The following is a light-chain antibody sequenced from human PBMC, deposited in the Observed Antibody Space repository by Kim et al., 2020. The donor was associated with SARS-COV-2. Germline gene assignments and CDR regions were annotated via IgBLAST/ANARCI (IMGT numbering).Light chain of an antibody. J-gene: IGKJ2*03. CDR2: AAS. CDR3: QQSYSTPLHS. V-gene: IGKV1-39*01. Sequence: ASVGDRVTITSRASQNISTYLNWYQQKPAKAPQLLIYAASSLRSGVPSRFSGSGSGTDFTLTISSLQPDDFAAYYCQQSYSTPLHSFGQGTKLEI. CDR1: QNISTY.